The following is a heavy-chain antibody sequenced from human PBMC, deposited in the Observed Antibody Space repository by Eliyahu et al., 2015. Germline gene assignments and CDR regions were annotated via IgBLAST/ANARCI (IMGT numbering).Heavy chain of an antibody. J-gene: IGHJ4*02. V-gene: IGHV3-23*01. CDR2: VSGGGGST. CDR3: ARLSTQAYSSAWLDY. CDR1: GFTFXGYA. Sequence: DVQLLESGGALVQPGGSLRLSCATSGFTFXGYAMNWVRQAPGKGLEWVSAVSGGGGSTYYTDSVKGRFTISRDNSKNTVYLQLNSLTADDTAIYFCARLSTQAYSSAWLDYWGQGTLVTVSS. D-gene: IGHD4-11*01.